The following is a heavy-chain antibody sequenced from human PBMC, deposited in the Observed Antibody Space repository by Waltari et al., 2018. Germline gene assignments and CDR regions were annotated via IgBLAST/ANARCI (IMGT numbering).Heavy chain of an antibody. CDR2: ISGSCSST. J-gene: IGHJ4*02. V-gene: IGHV3-23*01. Sequence: EVQLLESGGGLVQPGGSLRLSCAASGFPFSSYAMSWVRQAPGKGLEWVSAISGSCSSTYYADSVKGRFTISRDNSKNTLYLQMNSLRAEDTAVYYCARSGQWELRDSYFDYWGQGTLVTVSS. CDR1: GFPFSSYA. CDR3: ARSGQWELRDSYFDY. D-gene: IGHD1-26*01.